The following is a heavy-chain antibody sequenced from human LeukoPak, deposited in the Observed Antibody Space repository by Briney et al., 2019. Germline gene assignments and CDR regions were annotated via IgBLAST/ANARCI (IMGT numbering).Heavy chain of an antibody. CDR1: GFTFSSYE. D-gene: IGHD3-3*01. CDR2: MNRDGSEV. J-gene: IGHJ4*02. CDR3: ARGIDEWLYLNY. Sequence: QPGGSLRLSCAASGFTFSSYEMNWVRQAPGKGPEFVATMNRDGSEVAYGNSVRGRFTISRDNAKNSLYLQMYSLRAEDTAVYYCARGIDEWLYLNYWGQGALVTVSS. V-gene: IGHV3-7*04.